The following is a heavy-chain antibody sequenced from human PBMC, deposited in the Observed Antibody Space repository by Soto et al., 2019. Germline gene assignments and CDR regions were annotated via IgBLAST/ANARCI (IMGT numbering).Heavy chain of an antibody. CDR2: ISPQSGLT. Sequence: GASVKVSCKASGYTFTSYGITWVRLAPGQGLEWMGWISPQSGLTNYAQNFQGRFTMTTDPSTNTAYMELGSLRADDTAMYYCAATVTTDSDFVYWGQGTLVTVSS. CDR1: GYTFTSYG. V-gene: IGHV1-18*01. CDR3: AATVTTDSDFVY. D-gene: IGHD4-4*01. J-gene: IGHJ4*02.